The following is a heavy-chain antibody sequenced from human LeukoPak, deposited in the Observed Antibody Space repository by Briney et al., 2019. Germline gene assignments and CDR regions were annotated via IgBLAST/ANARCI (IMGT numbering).Heavy chain of an antibody. D-gene: IGHD6-13*01. CDR1: GGSISSYY. Sequence: PSETLSLTCTVSGGSISSYYWSWIRQPPGKGLEWIGYIYYSGSTDYNPSLKSRVTISVDTSKNQFPLKPTSVTAADTAVYYCARFDSSSWYCDYWGQGTLVTVSS. CDR3: ARFDSSSWYCDY. CDR2: IYYSGST. V-gene: IGHV4-59*01. J-gene: IGHJ4*02.